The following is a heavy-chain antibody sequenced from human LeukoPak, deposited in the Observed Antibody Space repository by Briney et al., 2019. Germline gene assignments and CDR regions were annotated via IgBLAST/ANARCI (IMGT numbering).Heavy chain of an antibody. J-gene: IGHJ4*02. CDR2: ISAYNGNT. Sequence: ASVKVSCKASGYTFSSYGISWVRQAPGQGLQWMGWISAYNGNTNYAQKFQGRVTMTTDTSTNTAYMELRSLRSEDTAVYYCARDRPIPHLNWGFDYWGQGTLVTVSS. V-gene: IGHV1-18*01. D-gene: IGHD7-27*01. CDR1: GYTFSSYG. CDR3: ARDRPIPHLNWGFDY.